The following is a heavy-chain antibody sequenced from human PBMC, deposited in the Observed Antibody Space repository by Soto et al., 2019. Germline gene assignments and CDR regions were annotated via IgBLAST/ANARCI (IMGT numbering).Heavy chain of an antibody. CDR3: ARLGMTTVTTEDDYFDY. D-gene: IGHD4-17*01. V-gene: IGHV4-39*01. CDR1: GGSISSSSYY. J-gene: IGHJ4*02. Sequence: QLQLQESGPGLVKPSETLSLTCTVSGGSISSSSYYWGWIRQPPGKGLDWIWSIYYSGSTYYNPSLKSRVTISVDTARNQFSLKLSSGTAADTAVEYCARLGMTTVTTEDDYFDYGGQGTLVTVAS. CDR2: IYYSGST.